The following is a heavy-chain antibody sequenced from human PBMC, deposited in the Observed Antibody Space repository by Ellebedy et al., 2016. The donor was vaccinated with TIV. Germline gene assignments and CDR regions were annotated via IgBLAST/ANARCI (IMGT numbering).Heavy chain of an antibody. CDR3: ARVRRGSSGMDV. CDR2: INLSGGST. Sequence: ASVKVSCKASGYHFTYHYMHWVRQAPGQGLEWMGVINLSGGSTTYAQKFLGRVTITRDTSITTVYMQLTRLEADDTAVYFCARVRRGSSGMDVWGQGTAVTVS. CDR1: GYHFTYHY. D-gene: IGHD6-13*01. V-gene: IGHV1-46*01. J-gene: IGHJ6*02.